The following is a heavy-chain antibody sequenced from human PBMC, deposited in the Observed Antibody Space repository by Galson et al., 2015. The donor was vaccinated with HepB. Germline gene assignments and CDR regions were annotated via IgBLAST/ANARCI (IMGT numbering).Heavy chain of an antibody. J-gene: IGHJ5*02. Sequence: SLRLSCAASGFTFSSYGMHWVRQAPGKGLEWVAAISYDGSNKYYADSVKGRFTISRDNSKNTLYLQMNSLRAEDTAVYYCAKVGPGYSSSWDKHRGNWFDPWGQGTLVTASS. V-gene: IGHV3-30*18. CDR2: ISYDGSNK. CDR1: GFTFSSYG. CDR3: AKVGPGYSSSWDKHRGNWFDP. D-gene: IGHD6-13*01.